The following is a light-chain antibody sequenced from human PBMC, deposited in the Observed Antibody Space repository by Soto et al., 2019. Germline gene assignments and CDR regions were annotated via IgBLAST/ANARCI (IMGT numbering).Light chain of an antibody. Sequence: EIVMTQSPATLSVSPGEGATLSCRASQSVSINLAWYQQRPGQPPRLLVYGASTRATGVPTRFSGSGSGTEFTLTISSLQAEDSAVYYCQQYNNWPLTFGQGTKVEIK. V-gene: IGKV3-15*01. J-gene: IGKJ1*01. CDR1: QSVSIN. CDR2: GAS. CDR3: QQYNNWPLT.